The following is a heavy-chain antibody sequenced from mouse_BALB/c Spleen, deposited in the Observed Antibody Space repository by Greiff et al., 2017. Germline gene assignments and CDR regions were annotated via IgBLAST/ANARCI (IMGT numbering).Heavy chain of an antibody. CDR1: GFTFSDYY. CDR3: ARASMVTTYYYAMDY. J-gene: IGHJ4*01. Sequence: EVMLVESGGGLVKPGGSLKLSCAASGFTFSDYYVYWVRQTPEKRLEWVATISDGGSYTYYPDSVKGRFTISRDNAKNNLYLQMSSLKSEDTAMYYCARASMVTTYYYAMDYWGQGTSVTVSS. D-gene: IGHD2-1*01. CDR2: ISDGGSYT. V-gene: IGHV5-4*02.